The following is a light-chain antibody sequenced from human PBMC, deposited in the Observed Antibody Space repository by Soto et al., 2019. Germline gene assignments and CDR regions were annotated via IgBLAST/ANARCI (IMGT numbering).Light chain of an antibody. V-gene: IGLV2-14*01. CDR3: SSYTSSSTLEV. CDR1: SSDVGGYNY. CDR2: EVS. J-gene: IGLJ1*01. Sequence: ALTQPASVSGSPGQSITISCTGTSSDVGGYNYVSWYQQHPGKAPKLMIYEVSNRPSGVSNHFSGSKSGNTASLTISGLQAEDEADYYCSSYTSSSTLEVFGTGTKVTVL.